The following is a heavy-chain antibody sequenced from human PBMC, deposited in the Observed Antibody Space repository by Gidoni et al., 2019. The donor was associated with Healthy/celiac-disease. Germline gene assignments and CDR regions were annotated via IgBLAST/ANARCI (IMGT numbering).Heavy chain of an antibody. CDR1: GFTFSNAW. CDR3: TTDAFGHYGSGSYPRVYYGMDV. J-gene: IGHJ6*02. Sequence: EVQLVESGGGLVKPGGSLRLSCAASGFTFSNAWMSWVRQAPGKGLEWVGRIKSKTDGGTTDYAAPVKGRFTISRDDSKNTLYLQMNSLKTEDTAVYYCTTDAFGHYGSGSYPRVYYGMDVWGQGTTVTVSS. V-gene: IGHV3-15*01. D-gene: IGHD3-10*01. CDR2: IKSKTDGGTT.